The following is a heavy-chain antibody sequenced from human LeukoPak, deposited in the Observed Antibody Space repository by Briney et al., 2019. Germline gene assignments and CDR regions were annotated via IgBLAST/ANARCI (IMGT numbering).Heavy chain of an antibody. CDR1: GYTFTTYG. CDR2: VSAHSGDT. Sequence: ASVKVSCKASGYTFTTYGITWVRQAPGQGLEWMGWVSAHSGDTDYAQSLQGRVTMTTDTSTSTAYMELTTLRSDDTAVYYCARVWYDSGNHLYFYYGLDVWGQGTTVTVSS. D-gene: IGHD3-22*01. CDR3: ARVWYDSGNHLYFYYGLDV. V-gene: IGHV1-18*01. J-gene: IGHJ6*02.